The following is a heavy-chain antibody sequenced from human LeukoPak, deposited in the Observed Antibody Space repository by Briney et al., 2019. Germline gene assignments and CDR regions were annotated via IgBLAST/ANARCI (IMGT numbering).Heavy chain of an antibody. J-gene: IGHJ4*02. Sequence: PGGSLRLSCAASGFTFSSYAMSWVRQAPGKGLEWVSAISGSGGSTYYADSVKGRFTISRDNSKNTLYLQMNSLRAEDTAVYYCAKGGLWYYGQPYFDYWGQGTLVTVSS. V-gene: IGHV3-23*01. CDR3: AKGGLWYYGQPYFDY. D-gene: IGHD3-10*01. CDR1: GFTFSSYA. CDR2: ISGSGGST.